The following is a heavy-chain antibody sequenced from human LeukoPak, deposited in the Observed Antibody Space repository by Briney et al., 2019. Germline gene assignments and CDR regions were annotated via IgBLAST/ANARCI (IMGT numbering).Heavy chain of an antibody. CDR1: GYTFTSYY. CDR2: INPSGGST. CDR3: ARVGSRQQLVRGAFDI. J-gene: IGHJ3*02. V-gene: IGHV1-46*01. Sequence: GASVKVSCKASGYTFTSYYMHWVRQAPGQGLGWMGIINPSGGSTSYAQKFQGRVTMTRDTSTSTVYMELSSLRSEDTAVYYCARVGSRQQLVRGAFDIWGQGTMVTVSS. D-gene: IGHD6-13*01.